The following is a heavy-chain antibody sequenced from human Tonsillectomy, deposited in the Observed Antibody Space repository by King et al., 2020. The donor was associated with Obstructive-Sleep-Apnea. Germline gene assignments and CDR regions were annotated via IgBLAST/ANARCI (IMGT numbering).Heavy chain of an antibody. CDR3: ASHDYSNSGP. V-gene: IGHV3-11*06. Sequence: HVQLVESGGGLVKPGGSLRLSCAASGFTFSEYYMSWIRQAPGKGREWVSYIRTSSSYTNYADSGNGRFTISRDNAKNSLYLQMNSLRAEDTAVYYCASHDYSNSGPWGQGTLVTVSS. CDR1: GFTFSEYY. J-gene: IGHJ5*02. CDR2: IRTSSSYT. D-gene: IGHD4-11*01.